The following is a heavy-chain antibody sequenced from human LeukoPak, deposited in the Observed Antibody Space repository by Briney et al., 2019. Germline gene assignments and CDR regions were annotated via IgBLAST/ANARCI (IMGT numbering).Heavy chain of an antibody. CDR3: ARESGYYYDTSGYTFDY. J-gene: IGHJ4*02. CDR2: IYTSGST. V-gene: IGHV4-4*07. Sequence: PSETLSLTCTVSGGSSNNYYWSWIRQSAGKGLEWIGRIYTSGSTNYNPSLKSRVSMSVDTSKNQFSLRLRSVTAADTAVNYCARESGYYYDTSGYTFDYWGQGILVTVSS. CDR1: GGSSNNYY. D-gene: IGHD3-22*01.